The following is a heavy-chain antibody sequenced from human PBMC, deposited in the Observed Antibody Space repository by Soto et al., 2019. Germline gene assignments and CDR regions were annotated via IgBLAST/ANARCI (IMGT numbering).Heavy chain of an antibody. Sequence: GASVKVSCKASGYTFTSYDINWVRQATGQGLEWMGWMNPNSGNTGYAQKFQGRVTMTRNTSISTAYMELSSLRSEDTAVYYCARGLWGYYYGSGSYYPSGPWGQGTLFTVSS. V-gene: IGHV1-8*01. CDR3: ARGLWGYYYGSGSYYPSGP. J-gene: IGHJ5*02. CDR2: MNPNSGNT. D-gene: IGHD3-10*01. CDR1: GYTFTSYD.